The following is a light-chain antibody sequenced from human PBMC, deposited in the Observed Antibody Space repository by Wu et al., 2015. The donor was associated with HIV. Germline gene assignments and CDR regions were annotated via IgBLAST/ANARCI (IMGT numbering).Light chain of an antibody. V-gene: IGKV3-15*01. J-gene: IGKJ1*01. CDR3: QQYNFWLTWT. Sequence: EIVMTQSPATLSVSPGERAILSCRASQSVGSNLAWYQQKPGQAPRLLIYGASTRATGIPARFGGSGSGTEFTLTISSIQSEDFAVYYCQQYNFWLTWTFGQGTKVQIK. CDR1: QSVGSN. CDR2: GAS.